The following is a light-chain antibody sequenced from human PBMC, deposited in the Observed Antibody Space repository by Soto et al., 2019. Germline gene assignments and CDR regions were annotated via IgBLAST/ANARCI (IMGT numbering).Light chain of an antibody. J-gene: IGLJ1*01. Sequence: QSVLTQPPSVSGAPGQRVTISCTGSTSNIGAHYNVHWYQQLPGTAPKLLIYDNTNRPSGVPDRFSGSKSGTSASLAITGLQAEDEADYYCQSYDRSLSGYVFGTGTKLTVL. CDR1: TSNIGAHYN. CDR2: DNT. CDR3: QSYDRSLSGYV. V-gene: IGLV1-40*01.